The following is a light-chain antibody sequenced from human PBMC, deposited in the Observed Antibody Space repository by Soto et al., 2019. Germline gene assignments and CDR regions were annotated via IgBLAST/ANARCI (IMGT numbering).Light chain of an antibody. CDR1: QNIYSN. CDR3: LQYHNLWA. J-gene: IGKJ1*01. V-gene: IGKV3-15*01. Sequence: ILMAQFPPTLSASPGERATFSCMASQNIYSNIAWYHQRPGQAPRLLIYRASTRATGVPARFSGSGSGTEFTLTISSMQSEDFAVYSCLQYHNLWAFGQGTKVDIK. CDR2: RAS.